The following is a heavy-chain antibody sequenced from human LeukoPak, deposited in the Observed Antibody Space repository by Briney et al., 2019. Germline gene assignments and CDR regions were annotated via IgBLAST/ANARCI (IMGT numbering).Heavy chain of an antibody. CDR3: ARDRDSGSYR. D-gene: IGHD1-26*01. Sequence: SETLSLTCTVSGDSIFSTTYYWGWIRQPPGKGLEWIGSIFHSGSTYYNPSLKSRLTISVDTSKNQFSLKLSSVTAADTAVYYCARDRDSGSYRWGQGTLVTVSS. CDR1: GDSIFSTTYY. J-gene: IGHJ5*02. CDR2: IFHSGST. V-gene: IGHV4-39*02.